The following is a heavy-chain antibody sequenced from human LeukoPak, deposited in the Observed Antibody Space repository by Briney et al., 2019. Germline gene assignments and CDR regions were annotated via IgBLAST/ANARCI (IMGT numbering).Heavy chain of an antibody. CDR2: LYPADSRT. J-gene: IGHJ4*02. Sequence: GESLKISCKGSGYSFTTYWIGWVRQMPGKGLEWMGVLYPADSRTTYSPSFQGQVTITADKSISTAYLQWSSLKASDTAMYYCTRQGRYWGQGTLVTVSS. CDR1: GYSFTTYW. V-gene: IGHV5-51*01. CDR3: TRQGRY.